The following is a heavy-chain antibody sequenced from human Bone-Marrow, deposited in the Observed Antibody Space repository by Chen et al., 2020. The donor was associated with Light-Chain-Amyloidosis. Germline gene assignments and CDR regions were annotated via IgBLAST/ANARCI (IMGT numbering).Heavy chain of an antibody. V-gene: IGHV5-51*01. D-gene: IGHD5-12*01. Sequence: EVQLEQSGTEVKKPGESLKISCKGSGYTFPKYWIGWVRQMPGKGLGWMGVIYHDDSDVRYSPSFGGQVAISADKSITTAYLQWRSLKASDTAMYYCARRRDGYNFDYWGQGTLVTVSS. CDR3: ARRRDGYNFDY. CDR2: IYHDDSDV. CDR1: GYTFPKYW. J-gene: IGHJ4*02.